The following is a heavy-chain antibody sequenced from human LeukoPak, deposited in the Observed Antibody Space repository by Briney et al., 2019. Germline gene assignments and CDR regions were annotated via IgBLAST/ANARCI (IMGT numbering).Heavy chain of an antibody. CDR2: INHSGST. V-gene: IGHV4-34*01. CDR3: ARRDILPGYIPR. D-gene: IGHD3-9*01. CDR1: GGSFSGYY. J-gene: IGHJ4*02. Sequence: PSETLSLTCAVYGGSFSGYYWSWIRQPPGKGLEWIGEINHSGSTNYNPSLKSRVTISVDTSKNQFSLKLSSVTAADTAVYYCARRDILPGYIPRWGQGILVTVSS.